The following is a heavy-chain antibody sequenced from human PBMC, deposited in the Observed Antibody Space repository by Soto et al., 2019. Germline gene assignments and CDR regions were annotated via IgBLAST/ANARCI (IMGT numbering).Heavy chain of an antibody. CDR2: INSEGSST. D-gene: IGHD3-3*01. Sequence: PGGSRRHSCAPSGFTFRSYWTNWVPRAAGKGRVGVSRINSEGSSTSYADSVKGRFTISRDNAKNTLYLQMNSLRAEDTAVYYCARRRITIFGVVIKDFDSWGQGT. V-gene: IGHV3-74*01. CDR3: ARRRITIFGVVIKDFDS. CDR1: GFTFRSYW. J-gene: IGHJ4*02.